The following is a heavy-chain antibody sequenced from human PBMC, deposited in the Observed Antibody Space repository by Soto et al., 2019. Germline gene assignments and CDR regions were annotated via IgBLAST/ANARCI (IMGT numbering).Heavy chain of an antibody. Sequence: QVQLVQSGAEVKKPGASVKVSCKASGYTYTSYGVSWVRQAPGEGLEWMGWIRAYNGNTNYAQKLQGRVTMTTDTSTSTAYMELRSLRSDDTAVYYCARVPAPSSSGWYWDGSGGRYFDYWGQGTLVTVSS. V-gene: IGHV1-18*01. CDR2: IRAYNGNT. CDR3: ARVPAPSSSGWYWDGSGGRYFDY. D-gene: IGHD6-19*01. J-gene: IGHJ4*02. CDR1: GYTYTSYG.